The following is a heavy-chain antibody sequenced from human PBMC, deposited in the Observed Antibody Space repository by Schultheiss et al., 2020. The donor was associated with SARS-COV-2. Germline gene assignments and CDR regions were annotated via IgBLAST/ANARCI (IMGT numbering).Heavy chain of an antibody. Sequence: GSLRLSCAASGFTFSSYSMNWVRQAPGKGLEWIGEINHSGSTNYNPSLKSRVTISVDTSKNQFSLKLSSVTAADTAVYYCARLVYSGSYYLDYWGQGTLVTVSS. CDR2: INHSGST. V-gene: IGHV4-34*01. CDR1: GFTFSSYS. CDR3: ARLVYSGSYYLDY. J-gene: IGHJ4*02. D-gene: IGHD1-26*01.